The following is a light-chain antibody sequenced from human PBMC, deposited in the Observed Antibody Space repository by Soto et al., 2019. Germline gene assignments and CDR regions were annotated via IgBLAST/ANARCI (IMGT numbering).Light chain of an antibody. J-gene: IGLJ1*01. V-gene: IGLV2-8*01. Sequence: QSVLTQPPSASGSPGQSVTISCTGTSSDVGGYKFVSWYQQHPAKAPKLMIYEVSKRPSGVPDRFSGSKSGDTASLTVSGLQAEDEADYYCSSYAGSNNYVFGTGTKVTVL. CDR1: SSDVGGYKF. CDR3: SSYAGSNNYV. CDR2: EVS.